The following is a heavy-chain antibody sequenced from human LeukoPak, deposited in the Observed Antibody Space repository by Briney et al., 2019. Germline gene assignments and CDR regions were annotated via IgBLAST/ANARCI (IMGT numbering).Heavy chain of an antibody. CDR3: AVNEGYYDYFDY. Sequence: GGSLRLSCAASGFTFSSYAMSWVRQAPGKGLEWVSAISGSGGSTYYADSVKGRFTISRDSSKNTLYLQMNSLRAEDTAVYYCAVNEGYYDYFDYWGQGTLVTVSS. CDR2: ISGSGGST. D-gene: IGHD1-26*01. CDR1: GFTFSSYA. J-gene: IGHJ4*02. V-gene: IGHV3-23*01.